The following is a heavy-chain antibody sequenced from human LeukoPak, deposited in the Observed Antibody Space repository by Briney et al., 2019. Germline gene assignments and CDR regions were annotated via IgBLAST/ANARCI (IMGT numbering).Heavy chain of an antibody. J-gene: IGHJ2*01. CDR3: ARHPAYGDYVVGVGDWYFDL. Sequence: SETLSLTCTVSGGSISSYSASWVRQPPGKGLEWIGYILYIGSTTYNHSLKGRVTISVDTSKIQFSLKLSSVTAADTAVYYCARHPAYGDYVVGVGDWYFDLWGHGTLVTVSS. D-gene: IGHD4-17*01. V-gene: IGHV4-59*01. CDR2: ILYIGST. CDR1: GGSISSYS.